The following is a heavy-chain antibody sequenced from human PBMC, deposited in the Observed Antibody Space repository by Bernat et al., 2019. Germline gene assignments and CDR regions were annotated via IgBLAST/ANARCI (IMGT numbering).Heavy chain of an antibody. Sequence: QVQLQQWGAGLLKPSETLSLTCAVYGGSFSGYYLGWFRQSPGTGLERIGEINHEGVTNYNPSLKSRATISVDTSENQFSLKLTSMTAADTTVYYCARAPLYCNTGGTGSCYSGWFDYWGQGSLVTVSS. CDR2: INHEGVT. J-gene: IGHJ4*02. CDR1: GGSFSGYY. V-gene: IGHV4-34*01. D-gene: IGHD2-8*01. CDR3: ARAPLYCNTGGTGSCYSGWFDY.